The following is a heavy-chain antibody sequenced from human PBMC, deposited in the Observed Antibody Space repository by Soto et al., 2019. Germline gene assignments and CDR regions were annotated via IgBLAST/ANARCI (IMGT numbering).Heavy chain of an antibody. CDR2: ISWNSATI. CDR3: AKGDPRDS. CDR1: GFTFDSFA. V-gene: IGHV3-9*01. Sequence: DVQLVESGGGLVQPGRSLRLSCAASGFTFDSFAMLWIRQVPGKGLEWVSSISWNSATIAYADTVKGRFTISRDNANNVVYLQMNSLSAEDTAFYYCAKGDPRDSWGQGTLVTGSS. J-gene: IGHJ5*01.